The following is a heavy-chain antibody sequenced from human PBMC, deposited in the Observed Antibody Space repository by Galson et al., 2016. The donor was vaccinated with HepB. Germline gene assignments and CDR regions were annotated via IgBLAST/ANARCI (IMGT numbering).Heavy chain of an antibody. J-gene: IGHJ4*02. CDR2: ISHDGING. Sequence: SLRLSCAASGSIFNSHTMHWVRQETPGKGPEWVASISHDGINGKYADSVRGRFTISRDNSKNTVYLQMSSLRAEDTAVYYCAKDAAVTLPGVYFEYWGQGTLVTVSS. V-gene: IGHV3-30*18. CDR1: GSIFNSHT. CDR3: AKDAAVTLPGVYFEY. D-gene: IGHD4-17*01.